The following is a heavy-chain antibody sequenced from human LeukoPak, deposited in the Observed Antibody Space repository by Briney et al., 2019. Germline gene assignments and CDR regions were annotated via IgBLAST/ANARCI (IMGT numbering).Heavy chain of an antibody. CDR1: GFTFSSYS. V-gene: IGHV3-21*05. J-gene: IGHJ2*01. Sequence: GGSLRLSCAASGFTFSSYSMNWVRQAPGKGLEWVSYISSSSSYIYYADSVKGRFTISRDNAKNSLYLQMNSLRAEDTAVYYCARELGYCSTTSCLADLWGRGTLVTVSS. CDR2: ISSSSSYI. D-gene: IGHD2-2*01. CDR3: ARELGYCSTTSCLADL.